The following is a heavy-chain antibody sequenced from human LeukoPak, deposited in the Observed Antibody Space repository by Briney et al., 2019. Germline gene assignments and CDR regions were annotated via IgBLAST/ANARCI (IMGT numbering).Heavy chain of an antibody. Sequence: PGGSLRVSCAASGFAFSRYWMHWIRQAPGKGVVWVSAIYTDGTTKRYADSVKGRCTISRDNAKNTLYLQMNSLSVEDTAVYYCASLVVNDDWAFDIWGQGTMVTVSS. J-gene: IGHJ3*02. D-gene: IGHD2-8*02. V-gene: IGHV3-74*01. CDR1: GFAFSRYW. CDR3: ASLVVNDDWAFDI. CDR2: IYTDGTTK.